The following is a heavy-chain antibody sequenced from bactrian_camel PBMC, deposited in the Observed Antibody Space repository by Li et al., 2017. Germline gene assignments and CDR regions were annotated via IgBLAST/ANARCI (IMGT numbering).Heavy chain of an antibody. CDR2: IGSGDSST. Sequence: VQLVESGGGSVQAGGSLRLSCATTDFAFSSYWMYWVRQAPGKGLEWVSAIGSGDSSTDYTDSVKGRFTISRDNGKNTGYLQMNMVTPSDTGLYWCAAAEGSWYGVYKHWAQGTQVTVS. CDR1: DFAFSSYW. D-gene: IGHD6*01. V-gene: IGHV3S1*01. J-gene: IGHJ4*01. CDR3: AAAEGSWYGVYKH.